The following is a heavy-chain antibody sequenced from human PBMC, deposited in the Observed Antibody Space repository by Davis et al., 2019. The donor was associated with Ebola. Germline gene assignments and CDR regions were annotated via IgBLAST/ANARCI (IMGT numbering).Heavy chain of an antibody. CDR3: AKEGYSGSFDY. J-gene: IGHJ4*02. V-gene: IGHV3-23*01. CDR2: ISGSGGST. CDR1: GFTFSSYA. Sequence: GESLKISCAASGFTFSSYAMSWVRQAPGKGLEWVSAISGSGGSTYYADSVKGRFTISRDNSKNTLYLQMNSLRAEDTAVYYCAKEGYSGSFDYWGQGTLVTVSS. D-gene: IGHD1-26*01.